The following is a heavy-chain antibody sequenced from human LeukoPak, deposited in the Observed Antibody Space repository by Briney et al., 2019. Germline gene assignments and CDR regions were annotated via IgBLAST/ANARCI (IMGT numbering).Heavy chain of an antibody. J-gene: IGHJ4*02. Sequence: SVKVSCKASGGTFSSYAISWVRQAPGQGLEWMGRIIPIFGTANYAQKFQGRVTITTDESTSTAYMELSSLRSEDTAVYYCARGLQKTLLVVPAAIDPSFFYWGQGTLVTVSS. CDR2: IIPIFGTA. CDR3: ARGLQKTLLVVPAAIDPSFFY. D-gene: IGHD2-2*01. CDR1: GGTFSSYA. V-gene: IGHV1-69*05.